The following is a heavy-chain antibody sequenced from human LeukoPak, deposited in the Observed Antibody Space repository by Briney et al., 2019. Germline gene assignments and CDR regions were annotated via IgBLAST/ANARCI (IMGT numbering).Heavy chain of an antibody. CDR1: GFTFSSYW. Sequence: PGGSLRLSCAASGFTFSSYWMSWVRQAPGKGLEWVANIKQDGSEKYYVDSVKGRFTISRDNSKNTLFLQMNSLRAEDTVVYYCAKGERDFDWLGDGHWGQGTLVTVSS. CDR2: IKQDGSEK. J-gene: IGHJ4*02. D-gene: IGHD3-9*01. CDR3: AKGERDFDWLGDGH. V-gene: IGHV3-7*01.